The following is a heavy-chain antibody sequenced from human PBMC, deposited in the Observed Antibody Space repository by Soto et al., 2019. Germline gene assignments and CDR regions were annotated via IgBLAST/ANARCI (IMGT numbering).Heavy chain of an antibody. V-gene: IGHV3-7*01. J-gene: IGHJ4*02. CDR1: GFTFSSYW. CDR2: INQDGSEK. CDR3: ARVWDSFDY. D-gene: IGHD1-26*01. Sequence: GGSLRLSCAASGFTFSSYWMSWVRQAPGKGLEWMANINQDGSEKYYVNSVNGRFTISKDNAKNSLYRQMNRLSAEDTAVYYCARVWDSFDYWGQGTLVTVSS.